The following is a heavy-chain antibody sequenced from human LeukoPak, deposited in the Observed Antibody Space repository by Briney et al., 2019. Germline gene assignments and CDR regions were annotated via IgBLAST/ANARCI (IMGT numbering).Heavy chain of an antibody. CDR3: ARDSGMVRGTVDY. J-gene: IGHJ4*02. V-gene: IGHV1-46*01. Sequence: ASVTVSCTSSGYTFTSYYMYWVGQAPGQGREWMGIINPSGGSTRYAQKFQGRVTMTRDMSTCTVYMELSSLRSEDTAVYYCARDSGMVRGTVDYWGQGTLVTVSS. D-gene: IGHD3-10*01. CDR1: GYTFTSYY. CDR2: INPSGGST.